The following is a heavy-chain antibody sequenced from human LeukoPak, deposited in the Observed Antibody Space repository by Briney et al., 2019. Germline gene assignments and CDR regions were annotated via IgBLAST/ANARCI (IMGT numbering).Heavy chain of an antibody. Sequence: ASVTVSCKVSGYTLTELSMHWVRQAPGQGLEWMGIINPSGGSTSYAQKFQGRVTMTRDTSTSTVYMELSSLRSEDTAVYYCARELSVYSGYDHDAFDIWGQGTMVTVSS. CDR2: INPSGGST. V-gene: IGHV1-46*01. D-gene: IGHD5-12*01. J-gene: IGHJ3*02. CDR3: ARELSVYSGYDHDAFDI. CDR1: GYTLTELS.